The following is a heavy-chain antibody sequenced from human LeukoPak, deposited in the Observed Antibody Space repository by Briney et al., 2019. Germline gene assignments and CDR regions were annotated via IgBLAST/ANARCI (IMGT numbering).Heavy chain of an antibody. J-gene: IGHJ4*02. CDR2: IRPDGGAS. Sequence: HTGGPLQLSCAASGLTFGNYWITWVRQAPGKGLQWVATIRPDGGASTYVDSVEGRFTISRDNAANSLYLQMNSLGAEDSAIYYCASAFPYCTSGTCALGDQGTLVTVSS. CDR3: ASAFPYCTSGTCAL. V-gene: IGHV3-7*01. CDR1: GLTFGNYW. D-gene: IGHD2-15*01.